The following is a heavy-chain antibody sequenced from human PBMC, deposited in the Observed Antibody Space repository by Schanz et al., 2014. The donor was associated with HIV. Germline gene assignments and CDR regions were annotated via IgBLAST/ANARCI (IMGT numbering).Heavy chain of an antibody. CDR1: GFTFSSYG. V-gene: IGHV3-33*01. Sequence: QVQLVESGGGVVQPGRSLRLSCAASGFTFSSYGMHWVRQAPGKGLEWVAVIWYDGSNKYYADSVKGRFTISRDNSKNTLYLQMNSLRAEDTAVYYCATGPGLVGAIDYWGQGTLVIVSS. CDR2: IWYDGSNK. J-gene: IGHJ4*02. CDR3: ATGPGLVGAIDY. D-gene: IGHD1-26*01.